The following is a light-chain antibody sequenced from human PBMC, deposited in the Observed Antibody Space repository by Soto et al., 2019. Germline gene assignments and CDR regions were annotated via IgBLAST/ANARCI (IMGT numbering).Light chain of an antibody. V-gene: IGLV2-14*01. CDR1: TSDIHDFNS. CDR2: DVN. CDR3: TSYTAKNTLV. J-gene: IGLJ1*01. Sequence: QSLLTDPASLSGSPGQSITISCSGPTSDIHDFNSISWYRHHPGKAPRLIVYDVNKRPSGISPRFSGSKSGLTASLTISGLQGEDEADYFCTSYTAKNTLVFGTGTKVTVL.